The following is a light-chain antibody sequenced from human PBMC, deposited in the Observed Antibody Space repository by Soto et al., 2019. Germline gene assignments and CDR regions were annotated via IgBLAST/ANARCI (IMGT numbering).Light chain of an antibody. CDR2: AAS. V-gene: IGKV1-27*01. CDR3: QKYNSAPWT. Sequence: DIQMTQSPSSLSASVGDRVTITCRASQGISNYLAWYQQKPGKVPKLLIYAASTLQSVVPSRFSGSGSGTDFTRTISSLQPEDVATYYCQKYNSAPWTFGQGTKVEIK. CDR1: QGISNY. J-gene: IGKJ1*01.